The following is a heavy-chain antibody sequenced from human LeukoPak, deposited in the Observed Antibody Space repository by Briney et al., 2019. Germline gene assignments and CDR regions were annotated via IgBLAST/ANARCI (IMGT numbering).Heavy chain of an antibody. CDR2: INHSGST. CDR1: GGSFSGYY. Sequence: PSETLSLTCAVYGGSFSGYYWSWIRQPPGKGLEWIGEINHSGSTNYNPSLKSRVTISVDTSKNQFSLKLSSVTAADTAVYYCARHKGYYYSYMDVWGKGTTVTVSS. J-gene: IGHJ6*03. V-gene: IGHV4-34*01. CDR3: ARHKGYYYSYMDV.